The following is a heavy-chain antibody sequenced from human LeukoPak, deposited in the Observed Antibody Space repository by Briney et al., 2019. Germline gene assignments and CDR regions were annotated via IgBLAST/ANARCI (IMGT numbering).Heavy chain of an antibody. Sequence: AGGSLRLSCAASGFTFSSYAMHWVRQAPGKGLEWVAVISYDGSNKYYADSVKGRFTISRDNSKNTLYLQMNSLRAEDTAVYYCARSVNYGQTLNYYYYYMDVWGKGTTVTISS. D-gene: IGHD3-10*01. CDR3: ARSVNYGQTLNYYYYYMDV. J-gene: IGHJ6*03. CDR1: GFTFSSYA. CDR2: ISYDGSNK. V-gene: IGHV3-30*04.